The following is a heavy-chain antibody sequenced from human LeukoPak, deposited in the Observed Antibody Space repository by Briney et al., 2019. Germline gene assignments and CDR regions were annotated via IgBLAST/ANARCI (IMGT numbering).Heavy chain of an antibody. CDR1: GFTFSSYA. J-gene: IGHJ6*02. CDR3: AKPARGYYYYGMDV. CDR2: ISGSGGST. Sequence: GGSLRLSCAASGFTFSSYAMSWVRQAPGKGLEWVSAISGSGGSTYYADSVKGRFTISRDNSKNTLYLQMNSLRAEDTAVYYRAKPARGYYYYGMDVWGQGTTVTVSS. D-gene: IGHD3-10*01. V-gene: IGHV3-23*01.